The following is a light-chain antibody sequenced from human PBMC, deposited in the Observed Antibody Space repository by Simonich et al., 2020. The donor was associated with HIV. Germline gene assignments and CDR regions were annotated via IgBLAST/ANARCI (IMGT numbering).Light chain of an antibody. Sequence: EIVMTQSPATLSVSPGERATLSCRASQSVSINLAWYQQKPGQAPRLLIYGASTRATGIPARFSGSGSGTDFTLTISSLQPEDVATYYCQNYNSAPITFGQGTRLEIK. J-gene: IGKJ5*01. CDR2: GAS. V-gene: IGKV3-15*01. CDR1: QSVSIN. CDR3: QNYNSAPIT.